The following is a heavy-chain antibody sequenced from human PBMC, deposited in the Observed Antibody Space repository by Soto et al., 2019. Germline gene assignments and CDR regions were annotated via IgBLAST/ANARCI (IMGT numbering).Heavy chain of an antibody. D-gene: IGHD5-12*01. Sequence: QVQLVESGGGVVQPGRSLRLSCAASGFTFSSYGMHWVRQAPGKGLEWVAVIWYDGSNKYYADSVKGRFTISRDNSKNTLYLQMTSLRAEDTAVYYCAREVDGYNYVDYWGQGTLVTVSS. CDR3: AREVDGYNYVDY. CDR2: IWYDGSNK. J-gene: IGHJ4*02. V-gene: IGHV3-33*01. CDR1: GFTFSSYG.